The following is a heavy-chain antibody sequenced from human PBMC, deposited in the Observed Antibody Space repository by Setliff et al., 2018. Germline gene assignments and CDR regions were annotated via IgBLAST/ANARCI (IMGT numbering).Heavy chain of an antibody. CDR1: GFTFSNAW. CDR2: IKSKTEGGTT. D-gene: IGHD2-15*01. V-gene: IGHV3-15*01. CDR3: ASPSQDLCSDGTCYSQITSFDI. J-gene: IGHJ3*02. Sequence: PGGSLRLSCAASGFTFSNAWMSWVRQAPGKGLEWVGRIKSKTEGGTTDYAAPVKGRFTISRDDSKNTMTLQMNSLRADDTAVYYCASPSQDLCSDGTCYSQITSFDIWGQGTMVTVSS.